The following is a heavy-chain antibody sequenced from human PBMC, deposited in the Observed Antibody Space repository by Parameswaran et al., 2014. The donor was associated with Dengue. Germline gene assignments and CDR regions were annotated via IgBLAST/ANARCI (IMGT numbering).Heavy chain of an antibody. CDR2: LSGSGGSI. CDR3: AKDLREWELLPAAMDV. D-gene: IGHD1-26*01. Sequence: RWIRQPPGKGLEWVSALSGSGGSIYYADSVKGRFTISRDNSKKTLSLQMNSLRAEDTAIYYCAKDLREWELLPAAMDVWGQGTTVTVSS. V-gene: IGHV3-23*01. J-gene: IGHJ6*02.